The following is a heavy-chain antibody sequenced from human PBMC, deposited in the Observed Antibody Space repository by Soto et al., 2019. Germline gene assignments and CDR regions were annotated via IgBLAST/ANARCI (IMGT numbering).Heavy chain of an antibody. Sequence: LXLTFTVSCGSLAKYYWSWIRQPAVKGLEWIGRVSTSGNVVSKASLRSRLTMSVDTSKNQFSLRLTSVTAADTAVYYCARDNNDFWSLYPLAFDYWGQGALVTVPS. J-gene: IGHJ4*02. CDR2: VSTSGNV. V-gene: IGHV4-4*07. CDR3: ARDNNDFWSLYPLAFDY. CDR1: CGSLAKYY. D-gene: IGHD3-3*01.